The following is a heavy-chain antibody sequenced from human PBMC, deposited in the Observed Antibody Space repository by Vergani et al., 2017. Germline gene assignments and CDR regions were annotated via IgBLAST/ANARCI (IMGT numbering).Heavy chain of an antibody. CDR3: ARATGYSSSWVQGWFDP. Sequence: QVQLQESGPGLVKPSQTLSLTCTVSGGSISSGSYYWSWIRQPAGKGLEWIGRIYTSGSTNYNPSLKSRVTISVDTPKNQFSLKLSSVTAADTAVYYCARATGYSSSWVQGWFDPWGQGTLVTVSS. CDR2: IYTSGST. J-gene: IGHJ5*02. CDR1: GGSISSGSYY. D-gene: IGHD6-13*01. V-gene: IGHV4-61*02.